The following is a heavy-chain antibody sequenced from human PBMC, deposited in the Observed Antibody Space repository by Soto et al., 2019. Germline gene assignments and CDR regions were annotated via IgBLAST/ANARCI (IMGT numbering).Heavy chain of an antibody. CDR3: AKALNDSSGYFPVWFDP. D-gene: IGHD3-22*01. CDR1: GFTFSSYG. Sequence: GGSLRLSCAASGFTFSSYGMHWFRQAPGKGLEWVAVISYDGSNKYYADSVKGRFTISRDNSKNTLYLQMNSLRAEDTAVYYCAKALNDSSGYFPVWFDPWGQGTLVTVST. CDR2: ISYDGSNK. V-gene: IGHV3-30*18. J-gene: IGHJ5*02.